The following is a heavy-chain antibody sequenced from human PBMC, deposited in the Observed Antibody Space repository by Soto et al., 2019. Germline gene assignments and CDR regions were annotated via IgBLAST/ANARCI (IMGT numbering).Heavy chain of an antibody. J-gene: IGHJ4*02. Sequence: GSLRLSCAASGFTFSSYGMHWVRQSPGKGLEWVAVIWYDGSNKYYVDSVKGRFTISRDNSKNTLYLQMNSLRAEDTAVYYCARSANYDSGGFYHYFDWWGQGSQVTVSS. CDR3: ARSANYDSGGFYHYFDW. D-gene: IGHD3-22*01. CDR2: IWYDGSNK. V-gene: IGHV3-33*01. CDR1: GFTFSSYG.